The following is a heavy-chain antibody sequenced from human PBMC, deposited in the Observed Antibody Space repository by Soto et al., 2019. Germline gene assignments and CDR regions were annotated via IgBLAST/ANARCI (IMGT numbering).Heavy chain of an antibody. CDR1: GFPPSSYA. V-gene: IGHV3-23*01. CDR2: ISGSGGST. Sequence: PGGSLRLSCAASGFPPSSYAMSRVRQAPRNRLEWCSAISGSGGSTYYAASVKGRFTISRDNSKNTLYLQMNSLRAEDTAVYYCAKGGIFGVGEGYYFDCWGQGTLVTVSS. D-gene: IGHD3-3*01. J-gene: IGHJ4*02. CDR3: AKGGIFGVGEGYYFDC.